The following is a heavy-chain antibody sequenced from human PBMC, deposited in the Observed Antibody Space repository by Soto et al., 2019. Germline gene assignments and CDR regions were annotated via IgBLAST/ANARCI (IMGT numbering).Heavy chain of an antibody. CDR2: INHSGST. J-gene: IGHJ6*02. V-gene: IGHV4-34*01. CDR1: GGSFSGYY. D-gene: IGHD1-26*01. Sequence: NPSETLSLTCAVYGGSFSGYYWSWIRQPPGKGLEWIGEINHSGSTNYNPSLKSRVTISVDTSKNQFSLKLSSVTAADTAVYYCARGESGSYYYYYYGMDVWGQGTTVTVSS. CDR3: ARGESGSYYYYYYGMDV.